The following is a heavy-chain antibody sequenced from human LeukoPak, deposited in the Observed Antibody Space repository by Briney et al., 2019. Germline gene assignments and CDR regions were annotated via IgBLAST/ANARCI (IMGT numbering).Heavy chain of an antibody. V-gene: IGHV4-61*09. J-gene: IGHJ5*02. CDR1: GGSISSGSYY. CDR3: ASRPKTQWRGGYRWFDP. D-gene: IGHD6-19*01. Sequence: PSQTLSLTCTVSGGSISSGSYYWSWIRQPAGKGLEWIGEINHSGSTNYNPSLKSRVTISVDTSKNQLSLKLSSVTAADTAVYYCASRPKTQWRGGYRWFDPWGQGTLVTVSS. CDR2: INHSGST.